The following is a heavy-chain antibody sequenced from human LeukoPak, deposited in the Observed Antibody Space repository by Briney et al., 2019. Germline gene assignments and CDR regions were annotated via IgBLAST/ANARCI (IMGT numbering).Heavy chain of an antibody. V-gene: IGHV3-74*01. CDR1: GFTFRNHW. J-gene: IGHJ6*03. CDR2: INSDGSDT. Sequence: PGGSLRLSCAASGFTFRNHWMHWVRQAPGKGLVWVARINSDGSDTSHADSVEGRFTISRDNAKDTLYLQMNSLRAEDTGVYYCARYQLLLYRDMDVWGKGTTVTVSS. D-gene: IGHD2-2*01. CDR3: ARYQLLLYRDMDV.